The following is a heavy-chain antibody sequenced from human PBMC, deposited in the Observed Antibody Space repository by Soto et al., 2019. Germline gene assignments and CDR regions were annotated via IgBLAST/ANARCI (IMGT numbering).Heavy chain of an antibody. CDR3: AREIGSGSPNWFDP. D-gene: IGHD3-10*01. V-gene: IGHV3-48*02. CDR2: ISGSSSTI. CDR1: GFPFSSYS. J-gene: IGHJ5*02. Sequence: VGSLRLSCSASGFPFSSYSINWVRQAPGKGLEWVSYISGSSSTIYYADSVKGRFTVSRDNAKNSLYLQMSSLRDEDTAMYYCAREIGSGSPNWFDPWGQGTLVTV.